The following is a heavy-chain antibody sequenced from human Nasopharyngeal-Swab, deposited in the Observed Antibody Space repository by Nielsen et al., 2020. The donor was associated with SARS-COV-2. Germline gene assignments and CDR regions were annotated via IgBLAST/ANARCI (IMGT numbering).Heavy chain of an antibody. V-gene: IGHV3-53*04. Sequence: GGSLRLSCAASGFTVSSNYMSWVRQAPGKGLEWVSVIYSGGSTYYADSVKGRFTISRHNSKNTLYLQMNSLRAEDTAVYYCAREMGIAAPWGDYYGMDVWGQGTTVTVSS. CDR3: AREMGIAAPWGDYYGMDV. D-gene: IGHD6-13*01. CDR2: IYSGGST. CDR1: GFTVSSNY. J-gene: IGHJ6*02.